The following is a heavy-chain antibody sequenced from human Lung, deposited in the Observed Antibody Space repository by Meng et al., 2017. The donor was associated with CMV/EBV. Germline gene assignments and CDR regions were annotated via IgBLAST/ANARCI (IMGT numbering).Heavy chain of an antibody. CDR1: GFTFSSYD. CDR3: ARGSGVNMFRGAIGSFDS. D-gene: IGHD3-10*01. V-gene: IGHV3-13*01. Sequence: GGSLRLSXAASGFTFSSYDMHWVRQVTGKGLEWVSGVGTEDDAYYRDSVKGRFTISRENGMNSMYLQMDSLTVGDTAIYYCARGSGVNMFRGAIGSFDSWGLGTLVTVSS. J-gene: IGHJ4*01. CDR2: VGTEDDA.